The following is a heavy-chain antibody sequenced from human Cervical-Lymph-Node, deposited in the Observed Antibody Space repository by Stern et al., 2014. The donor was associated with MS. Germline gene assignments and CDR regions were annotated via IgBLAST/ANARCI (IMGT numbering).Heavy chain of an antibody. Sequence: QVQLQESGPGLVKPSQTLSLSCAVSGDSISGSSDYWSWIRQPAGRGLEWIGRIYPSGSTSYNPSLRSRVTMSVDTSKNQFSRKLSSVTAADTAVYYCVRDVRSMYDWDYFWFDPWGQGTLVTVSS. D-gene: IGHD1-7*01. CDR1: GDSISGSSDY. CDR3: VRDVRSMYDWDYFWFDP. J-gene: IGHJ5*02. V-gene: IGHV4-61*02. CDR2: IYPSGST.